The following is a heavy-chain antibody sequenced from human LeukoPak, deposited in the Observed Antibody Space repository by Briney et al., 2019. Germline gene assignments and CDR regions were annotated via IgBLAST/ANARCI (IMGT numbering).Heavy chain of an antibody. CDR3: ARVGYCSGGSCYKYYYYGMDV. Sequence: ASVKVSCKASGYTFTSYGISWVRQAPGQGLEWMGWISAYNGNTDYAQKFQGRVTITADESTSTAYMELSSLRSEDTAVYYCARVGYCSGGSCYKYYYYGMDVWGQGTTVTVSS. J-gene: IGHJ6*02. V-gene: IGHV1-18*01. CDR1: GYTFTSYG. CDR2: ISAYNGNT. D-gene: IGHD2-15*01.